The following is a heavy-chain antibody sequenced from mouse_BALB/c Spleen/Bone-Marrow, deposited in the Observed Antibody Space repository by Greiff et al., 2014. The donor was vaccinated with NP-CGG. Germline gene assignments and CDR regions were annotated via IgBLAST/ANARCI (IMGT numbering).Heavy chain of an antibody. CDR2: INPNNGNT. Sequence: QVQLQQSGAELVKPGASVKLSCKASGYTFTSYYMYWVKQRPGQGLEWIGGINPNNGNTNFSETFKSKATLTVDKSSSTAYMQLSSLTSEDSGVYCCTRRDYWGQGTTLTVSS. J-gene: IGHJ2*01. CDR3: TRRDY. CDR1: GYTFTSYY. V-gene: IGHV1S81*02.